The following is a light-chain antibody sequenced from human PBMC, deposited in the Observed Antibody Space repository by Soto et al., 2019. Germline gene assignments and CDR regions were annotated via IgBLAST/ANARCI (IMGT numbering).Light chain of an antibody. CDR2: GDN. Sequence: QAVVTQPPSVSGAPGQRVTIPCTGSSSNIGSFYDVHWYQQLPGTVPKLLIYGDNNRPSGVPDRFSDSKSGTSASLAITGLQPEDEADYSCQSYNNSLSHVVFGGGTKLNVL. CDR3: QSYNNSLSHVV. J-gene: IGLJ2*01. CDR1: SSNIGSFYD. V-gene: IGLV1-40*01.